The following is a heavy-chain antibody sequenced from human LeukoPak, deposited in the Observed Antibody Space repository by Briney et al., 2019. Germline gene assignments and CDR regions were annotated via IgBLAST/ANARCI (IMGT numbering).Heavy chain of an antibody. V-gene: IGHV3-7*01. D-gene: IGHD2-21*02. CDR2: INPDGRDT. CDR3: TSWGDTTAEYFQR. CDR1: GFTFSGYW. Sequence: SGGSLRLSCAASGFTFSGYWMNWVRQAPGKGLEWVAHINPDGRDTYYVDSVKGRFTISRDNAQNSMYLQMNSLRVEDTAVYYCTSWGDTTAEYFQRWGQGTLVTVSS. J-gene: IGHJ1*01.